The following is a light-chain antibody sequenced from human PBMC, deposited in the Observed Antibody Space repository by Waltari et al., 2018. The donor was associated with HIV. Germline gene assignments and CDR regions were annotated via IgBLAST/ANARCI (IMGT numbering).Light chain of an antibody. CDR2: RNN. Sequence: QSVLTHPPSASGTPGQRVTISCSGSSSNIGSNYVTWYQQLPGTTPKLLIYRNNQRPSGVPDRCSGSKSGTSASLAISGLRSEDEADYYCAAWDDSLSGWVFGGGTKLTVL. CDR1: SSNIGSNY. CDR3: AAWDDSLSGWV. V-gene: IGLV1-47*01. J-gene: IGLJ3*02.